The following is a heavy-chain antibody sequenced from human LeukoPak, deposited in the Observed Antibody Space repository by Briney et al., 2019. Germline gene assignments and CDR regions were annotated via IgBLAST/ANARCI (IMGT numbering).Heavy chain of an antibody. D-gene: IGHD6-13*01. J-gene: IGHJ5*02. CDR3: ARERQQLEPNWFDP. Sequence: ASVKVSCKDSGGTFSSYAISWVRQAPGQGLEWMGGIIPIFGTANYAQKFQGRVTITADESTSTAYMELSSLRSEDTAVYYCARERQQLEPNWFDPWGQGTLVTVSS. CDR2: IIPIFGTA. CDR1: GGTFSSYA. V-gene: IGHV1-69*13.